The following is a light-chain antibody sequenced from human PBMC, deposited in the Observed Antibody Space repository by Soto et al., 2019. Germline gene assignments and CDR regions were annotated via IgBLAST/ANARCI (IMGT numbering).Light chain of an antibody. CDR1: SSDVGGYNY. J-gene: IGLJ1*01. CDR2: DVS. V-gene: IGLV2-14*03. CDR3: SSYTASSTYV. Sequence: QSVLTQPASVSGSPEQSITISCTGTSSDVGGYNYVSWYQHHPGKAPKLMIFDVSNRPSGVSNRFSGSKSGNTASLTISGLQAEDEADYYCSSYTASSTYVFGTGTKVTVL.